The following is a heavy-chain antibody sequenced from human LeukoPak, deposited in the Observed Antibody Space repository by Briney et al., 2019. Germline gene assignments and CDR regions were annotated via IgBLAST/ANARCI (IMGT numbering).Heavy chain of an antibody. CDR3: ARVRGYSYGYNWFDP. Sequence: SETLSLTCTISGGSISSYYWSWIRQPAGKGLEWIGRIYTSGSTNYNPSLKSRVTMSVDTSKNQFSLKLSPVTAADTAVYYCARVRGYSYGYNWFDPWGQGTLVTVSS. CDR2: IYTSGST. V-gene: IGHV4-4*07. CDR1: GGSISSYY. D-gene: IGHD5-18*01. J-gene: IGHJ5*02.